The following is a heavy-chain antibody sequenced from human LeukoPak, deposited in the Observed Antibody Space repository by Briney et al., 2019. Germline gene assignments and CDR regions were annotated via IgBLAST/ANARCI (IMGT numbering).Heavy chain of an antibody. CDR1: GAPVNFYY. CDR3: AKESRLGGASGSHHFDY. Sequence: KPSETLSLTCTVSGAPVNFYYLSWIRHSAEKGLEWIGRIYTRGNTNYNPSLKSRVTLSVDTSRNQFSLMLSSVTAADTAVYYCAKESRLGGASGSHHFDYWGQGVWVTVSS. V-gene: IGHV4-4*07. CDR2: IYTRGNT. J-gene: IGHJ4*02. D-gene: IGHD3-10*01.